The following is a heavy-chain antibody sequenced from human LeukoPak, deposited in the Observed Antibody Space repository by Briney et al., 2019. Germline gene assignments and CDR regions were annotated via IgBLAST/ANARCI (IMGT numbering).Heavy chain of an antibody. Sequence: GALKISRKASGYSFFSDWIARGGQMPGEGLGWMGNIFPIDSETTYSPSFQGQVTISADKSISTAYLQWSSLKASDTAMYYCTRGCSGGSCSRDAMDVWGQGTMVTVSS. J-gene: IGHJ6*02. CDR2: IFPIDSET. V-gene: IGHV5-51*01. CDR1: GYSFFSDW. D-gene: IGHD2-15*01. CDR3: TRGCSGGSCSRDAMDV.